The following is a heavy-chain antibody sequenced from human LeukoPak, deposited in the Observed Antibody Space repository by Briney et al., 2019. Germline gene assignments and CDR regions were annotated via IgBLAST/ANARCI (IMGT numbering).Heavy chain of an antibody. Sequence: GGSLRLSCAASGFTFSSYEMNWVRQAPGKGLEWVSYISSSGSTIYYADSVKGRFTISRDDSEKTLYLQMNSLRAEDTAVYYCAKDTYGLARVTMVGGDYWGQGTLVTVSS. J-gene: IGHJ4*02. CDR2: ISSSGSTI. V-gene: IGHV3-48*03. D-gene: IGHD3-10*02. CDR1: GFTFSSYE. CDR3: AKDTYGLARVTMVGGDY.